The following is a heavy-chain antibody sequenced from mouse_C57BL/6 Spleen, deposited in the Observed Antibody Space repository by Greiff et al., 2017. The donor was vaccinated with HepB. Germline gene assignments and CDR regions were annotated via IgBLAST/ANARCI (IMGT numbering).Heavy chain of an antibody. CDR1: GYTFTSYW. D-gene: IGHD1-1*01. V-gene: IGHV1-5*01. CDR2: IYPGNSDT. Sequence: EVQLQQSGTVLARPGASVKMSCKTSGYTFTSYWMHWVKQRPGQGLEWIGAIYPGNSDTSYNQKFKGKAKLTAVTSASTAYMELSSLTNEDSAVYYCTRTKGRDYYGSSYGYFDVWGTGTTVTVSS. J-gene: IGHJ1*03. CDR3: TRTKGRDYYGSSYGYFDV.